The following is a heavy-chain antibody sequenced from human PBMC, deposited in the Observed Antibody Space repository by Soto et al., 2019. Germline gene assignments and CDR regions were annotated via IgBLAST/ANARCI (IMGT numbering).Heavy chain of an antibody. CDR1: GXTLTRYS. V-gene: IGHV3-21*06. CDR3: ARESEDLTSNFDY. CDR2: ISSTTNYI. Sequence: GSLKLSCAASGXTLTRYSMNWVRRAPGKGLELVSSISSTTNYIYYGDSTKCRFTISRDNAKNSVYLEMNSLRAEDTAVYYCARESEDLTSNFDYWGQGTLGTVSS. J-gene: IGHJ4*02.